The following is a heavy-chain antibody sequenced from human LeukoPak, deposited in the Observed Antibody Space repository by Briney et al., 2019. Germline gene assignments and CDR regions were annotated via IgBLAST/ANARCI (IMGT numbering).Heavy chain of an antibody. CDR2: INHSGST. Sequence: GSLRLSCAVSGFTFSDYYMSWIRQPPGKGLEWIGEINHSGSTNYNPSLKSRVTISVDTSKNQFSLKLSSVTAADTAVYYCASSYSSSWYPHYYYGMDVWGQGTTVTVSS. CDR1: GFTFSDYY. D-gene: IGHD6-13*01. V-gene: IGHV4-34*01. CDR3: ASSYSSSWYPHYYYGMDV. J-gene: IGHJ6*02.